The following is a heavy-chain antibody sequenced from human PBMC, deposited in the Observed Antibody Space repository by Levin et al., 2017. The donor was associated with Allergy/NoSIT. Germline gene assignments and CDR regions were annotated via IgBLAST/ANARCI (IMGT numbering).Heavy chain of an antibody. CDR2: INHSGST. V-gene: IGHV4-34*01. J-gene: IGHJ6*02. CDR1: GGSFSGYY. Sequence: SQTLSLTCAVYGGSFSGYYWSWIRQPPGKGLEWIGEINHSGSTNYNPSLKSRVTISVDTSKNQFSLKLSSVTAADTAVYYCARRKKRDITIFGVVTGRGYGMDVWGQGTTVTVSS. D-gene: IGHD3-3*01. CDR3: ARRKKRDITIFGVVTGRGYGMDV.